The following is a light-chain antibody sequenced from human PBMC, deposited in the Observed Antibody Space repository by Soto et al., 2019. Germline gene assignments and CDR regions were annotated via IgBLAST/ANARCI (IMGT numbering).Light chain of an antibody. CDR3: QQYSSSPRT. CDR2: GAS. CDR1: QSVSNNY. V-gene: IGKV3-20*01. J-gene: IGKJ1*01. Sequence: EIVLTQSPGTLSLSPGERATLSCRASQSVSNNYLAWYQQKPGQAPRVLIYGASSRATGIPDRFSGSGSGTDFTLTISRLELDDFAMCYRQQYSSSPRTFGHGTKVDIK.